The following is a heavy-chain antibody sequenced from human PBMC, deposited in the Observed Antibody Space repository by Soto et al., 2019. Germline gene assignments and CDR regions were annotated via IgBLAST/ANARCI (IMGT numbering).Heavy chain of an antibody. D-gene: IGHD3-22*01. CDR3: AXWYYYDSSGYNYYYGMDV. V-gene: IGHV1-69*13. Sequence: GPPVKVSCKASGGTFSSDAISWVRQAPGQGLEWMGGIIPIFGTANYAQKFQGRVTITADESTSTAYMELSSLRSEDTAVYYCAXWYYYDSSGYNYYYGMDVWGQGTTVTV. J-gene: IGHJ6*02. CDR2: IIPIFGTA. CDR1: GGTFSSDA.